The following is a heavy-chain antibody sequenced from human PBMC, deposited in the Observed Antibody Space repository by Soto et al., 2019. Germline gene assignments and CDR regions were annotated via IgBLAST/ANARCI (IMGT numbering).Heavy chain of an antibody. V-gene: IGHV1-18*01. CDR3: ARDRQWLLFRRDYYYYYGMDV. CDR2: ISAYNGNT. J-gene: IGHJ6*02. CDR1: GYTFTSYG. Sequence: ASVKVSCKASGYTFTSYGISWVRQAPGQGLEWMGWISAYNGNTNYAQKFQGRVTMTRDTSTSTVYMELSSLRSEDTAVYYCARDRQWLLFRRDYYYYYGMDVWGQGTTVTVSS. D-gene: IGHD3-22*01.